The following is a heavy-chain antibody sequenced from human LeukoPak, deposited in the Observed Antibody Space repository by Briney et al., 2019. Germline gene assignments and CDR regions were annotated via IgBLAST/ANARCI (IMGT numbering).Heavy chain of an antibody. D-gene: IGHD1-1*01. Sequence: SETLSLTCAVYGGSFSGYYWSWIRQPPGKGLEWIGEINHSGSTNYNPSLKSRVTISVDTSKNQFSLKLSSVTAADTAVYYCARSGGTHYFDYWGQGTLVTVPS. J-gene: IGHJ4*02. CDR1: GGSFSGYY. CDR3: ARSGGTHYFDY. CDR2: INHSGST. V-gene: IGHV4-34*01.